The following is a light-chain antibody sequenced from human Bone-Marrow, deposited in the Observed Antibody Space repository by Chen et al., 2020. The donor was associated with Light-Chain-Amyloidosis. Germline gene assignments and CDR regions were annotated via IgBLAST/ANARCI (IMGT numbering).Light chain of an antibody. CDR2: DDR. CDR1: NIGSTS. Sequence: SYVLTQPSSVSVAPGQTATIACGGNNIGSTSVHWSQQTPGQAPLLVVYDDRDRPSGIPVRLSGSNSGNTATLTISRVEAGDEADYYCQVWDRSSDRLVFGGGTKLTVL. V-gene: IGLV3-21*02. J-gene: IGLJ3*02. CDR3: QVWDRSSDRLV.